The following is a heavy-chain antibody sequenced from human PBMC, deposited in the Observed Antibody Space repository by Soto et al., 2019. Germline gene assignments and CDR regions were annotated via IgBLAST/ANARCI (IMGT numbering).Heavy chain of an antibody. J-gene: IGHJ4*02. CDR3: ARVCGYAFDV. CDR1: GGSISSYY. V-gene: IGHV4-59*01. CDR2: IYYSGST. Sequence: SETLSLTCTVSGGSISSYYWSWIRQPPGKGLEWIGYIYYSGSTDYNPSLKSRVTISVDTSKNQFSLKLSSVTAADTAVHYCARVCGYAFDVRGQGSLVTVSS. D-gene: IGHD3-16*01.